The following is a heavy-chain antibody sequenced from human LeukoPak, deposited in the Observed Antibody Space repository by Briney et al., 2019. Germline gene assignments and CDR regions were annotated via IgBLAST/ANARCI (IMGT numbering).Heavy chain of an antibody. Sequence: PSETLSLTCAVYGGSFSGYYWSWIRQPPGKGLECIGEINHSGSTNYNPSLKSRVTISVDTSKNQFSLKLSSVTAADTAVYYCARVEPDYAGNHDDAFDIWGQGKMVTVSS. J-gene: IGHJ3*02. CDR2: INHSGST. D-gene: IGHD4-23*01. CDR1: GGSFSGYY. CDR3: ARVEPDYAGNHDDAFDI. V-gene: IGHV4-34*01.